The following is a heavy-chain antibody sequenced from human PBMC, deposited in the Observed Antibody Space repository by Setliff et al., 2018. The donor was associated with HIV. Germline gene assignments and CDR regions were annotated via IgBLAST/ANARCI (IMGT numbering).Heavy chain of an antibody. J-gene: IGHJ4*02. CDR1: GDSISSSTYY. D-gene: IGHD1-20*01. CDR3: ARVVKGYNWNYFDY. CDR2: IFYTGFT. Sequence: PSETLSLTCTVSGDSISSSTYYWGWIRQPPGRGLEWIGSIFYTGFTYYSPSLESRVTMSVDTSKNQFSLRVRSVTAADTAVYYCARVVKGYNWNYFDYWGQGTLDTVSS. V-gene: IGHV4-39*07.